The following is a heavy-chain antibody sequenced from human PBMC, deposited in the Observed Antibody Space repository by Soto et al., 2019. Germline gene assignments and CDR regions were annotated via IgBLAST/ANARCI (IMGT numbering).Heavy chain of an antibody. CDR2: INPSGGSS. Sequence: ASVKVSCKASGYTFTGYYMHWVRQAPGQGLQWMGIINPSGGSSSYAQKFQGRVTMTTDTSTSTLYMELSSLRSEDTAVYDCARDSKDPFDYWGQGTLLTVSS. CDR1: GYTFTGYY. V-gene: IGHV1-46*01. CDR3: ARDSKDPFDY. J-gene: IGHJ4*02.